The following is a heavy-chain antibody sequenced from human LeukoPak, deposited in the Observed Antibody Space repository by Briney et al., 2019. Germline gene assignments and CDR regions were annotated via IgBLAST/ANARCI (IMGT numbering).Heavy chain of an antibody. J-gene: IGHJ5*02. V-gene: IGHV1-69*05. CDR2: IIPIFGAT. CDR1: GGTLNSCG. D-gene: IGHD5/OR15-5a*01. CDR3: VRVDSMVSTLGPIDT. Sequence: GSSVKVSCKASGGTLNSCGFSWVRQAPGQGLEWMGGIIPIFGATKYGQRFQGRLTITTDESTSTSYMELSSLTSEDTAVYYCVRVDSMVSTLGPIDTWGQGTLVTVSS.